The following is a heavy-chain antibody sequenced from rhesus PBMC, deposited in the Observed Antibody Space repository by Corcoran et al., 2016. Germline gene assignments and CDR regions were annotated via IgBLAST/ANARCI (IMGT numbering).Heavy chain of an antibody. CDR3: ARRVIAAASFDY. J-gene: IGHJ4*01. V-gene: IGHV4-93*01. CDR1: GGSISSSNW. D-gene: IGHD6-13*01. Sequence: QVQLQESGPGLVKPSETLSLTCAVSGGSISSSNWWSWIRQSPGKGLEWIGSIYGGSGSTIYNPSLKSRVTISTDTSKNQCSLKLSSVTAADTAVYYCARRVIAAASFDYWGQGVLVTVSS. CDR2: IYGGSGST.